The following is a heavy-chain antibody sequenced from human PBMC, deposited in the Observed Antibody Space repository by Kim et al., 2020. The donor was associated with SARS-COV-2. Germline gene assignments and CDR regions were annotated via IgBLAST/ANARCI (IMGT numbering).Heavy chain of an antibody. V-gene: IGHV1-18*01. CDR1: GYTFTSYG. CDR2: ISPYNGNT. CDR3: ARVISRFLLIASPPGGWFDP. Sequence: ASVKVSCKASGYTFTSYGISWVRQATGQGLEWMGWISPYNGNTYYAQKSQGRVTMTTNTSTSTAYMELRSLRSDDTAGYYCARVISRFLLIASPPGGWFDPWGQGTLVTVSA. J-gene: IGHJ5*02. D-gene: IGHD6-13*01.